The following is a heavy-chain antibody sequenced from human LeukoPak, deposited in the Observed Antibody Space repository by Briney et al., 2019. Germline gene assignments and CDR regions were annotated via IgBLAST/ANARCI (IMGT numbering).Heavy chain of an antibody. Sequence: ASVKVSCKASGYTFTSYGISWVRQAPGQGLKWMGWISAYNGNTNYAQKLQGRVTMTTDTSTSTAYMELRSLRSDDTAVYYCARNLPSLYGDYYDGLIGTDYWGQGTLVTVSS. J-gene: IGHJ4*02. V-gene: IGHV1-18*01. CDR3: ARNLPSLYGDYYDGLIGTDY. D-gene: IGHD4-17*01. CDR1: GYTFTSYG. CDR2: ISAYNGNT.